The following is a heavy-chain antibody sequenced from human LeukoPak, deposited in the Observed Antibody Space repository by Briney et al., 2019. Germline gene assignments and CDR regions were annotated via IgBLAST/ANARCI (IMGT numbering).Heavy chain of an antibody. CDR3: AIMHRYYDGSGYWVQ. Sequence: QSGGSLRLSCAASGFTFSSYAMSGVREGPGKGVEGVSGISTSGGTTSYADAVKGRFTISRDNPRNTLYMQMNSLRAEDTAVYYCAIMHRYYDGSGYWVQWGQGTLVTVSS. J-gene: IGHJ4*02. V-gene: IGHV3-23*01. CDR1: GFTFSSYA. CDR2: ISTSGGTT. D-gene: IGHD3-22*01.